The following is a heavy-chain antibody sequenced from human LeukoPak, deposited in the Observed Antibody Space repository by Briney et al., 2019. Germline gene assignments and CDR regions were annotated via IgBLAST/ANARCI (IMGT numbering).Heavy chain of an antibody. J-gene: IGHJ3*02. CDR2: ISSSGSTI. V-gene: IGHV3-11*01. D-gene: IGHD3-22*01. CDR3: ARPSTYYYDSSGHGI. CDR1: GFTFSDYY. Sequence: PGGSLRLSCAASGFTFSDYYMSWIRQAPGKGLEWVSCISSSGSTIYYADSVKGRFTISRDNAKNSLYLQMNSLRAEDTAVYYCARPSTYYYDSSGHGIWGQGTMVTVSS.